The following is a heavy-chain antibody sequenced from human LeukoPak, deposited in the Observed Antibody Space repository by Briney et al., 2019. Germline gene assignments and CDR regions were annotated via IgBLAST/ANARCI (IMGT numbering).Heavy chain of an antibody. Sequence: AASVKVSCKPSGYTFTGYYMNWVRQAAGHRLKSMGWINPNSGGTNHAQKFQARVTITSDTSISTAYMELSRLRSDDTAVYYCARCLLGFWSGYSYWGQGTLVTVSS. J-gene: IGHJ4*02. CDR2: INPNSGGT. CDR3: ARCLLGFWSGYSY. V-gene: IGHV1-2*02. CDR1: GYTFTGYY. D-gene: IGHD3-3*01.